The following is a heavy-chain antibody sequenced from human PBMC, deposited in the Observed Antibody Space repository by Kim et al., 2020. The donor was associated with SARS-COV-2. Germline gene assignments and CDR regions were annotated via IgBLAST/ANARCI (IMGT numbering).Heavy chain of an antibody. J-gene: IGHJ4*02. V-gene: IGHV5-51*01. Sequence: TKYSTCFQGQVTISADKSISTAYLQWSSLKASDTAMYYCARLDVRGVIGYWGQGTLVTVSS. CDR2: T. D-gene: IGHD3-10*01. CDR3: ARLDVRGVIGY.